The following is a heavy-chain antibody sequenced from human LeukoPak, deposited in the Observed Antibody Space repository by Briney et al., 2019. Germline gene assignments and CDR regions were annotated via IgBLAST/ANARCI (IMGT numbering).Heavy chain of an antibody. CDR1: GGSISSYY. CDR2: IYHSGST. V-gene: IGHV4-59*12. Sequence: SETLSLTCTVSGGSISSYYWSWIRQPPGKGLEWIGYIYHSGSTYYNPSLKSRVTISVDRSKNQFSLKLSSVTAADTAVYYCARALEGAFDIWGQGTMVTVSS. CDR3: ARALEGAFDI. J-gene: IGHJ3*02.